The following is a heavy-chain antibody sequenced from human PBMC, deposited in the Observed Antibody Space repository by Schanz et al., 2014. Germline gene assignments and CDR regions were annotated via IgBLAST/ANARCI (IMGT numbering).Heavy chain of an antibody. CDR2: IIPILGIA. V-gene: IGHV1-69*02. D-gene: IGHD5-18*01. J-gene: IGHJ6*02. Sequence: QVQLVQSGAEVKKPGSPVKVSCKSSGGTFSSYAISWVRQAPGQGLEWMGRIIPILGIATYAQKFQGRLTSAADKSTSTAYMGLSILRSDDTAAYYCARRTSQGDSYGQYIGACYYGMDVWGQGTTVTVSS. CDR1: GGTFSSYA. CDR3: ARRTSQGDSYGQYIGACYYGMDV.